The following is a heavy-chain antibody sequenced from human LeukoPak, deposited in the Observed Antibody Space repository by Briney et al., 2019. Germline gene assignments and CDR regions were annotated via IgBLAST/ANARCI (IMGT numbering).Heavy chain of an antibody. CDR3: ARARGGSFDI. V-gene: IGHV3-74*03. CDR2: INTDGSRT. Sequence: GGSLRLSCAASGCAFREFWMHWVRQAPGKGLVWVARINTDGSRTTHADSVKGRFTISRDNAKYTLSLQMNSLRDEDTALYYCARARGGSFDIWGQGTLVTVSS. CDR1: GCAFREFW. J-gene: IGHJ3*02. D-gene: IGHD3-16*01.